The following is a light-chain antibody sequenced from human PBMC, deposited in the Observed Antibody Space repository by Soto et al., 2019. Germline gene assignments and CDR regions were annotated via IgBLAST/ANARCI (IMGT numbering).Light chain of an antibody. V-gene: IGKV1-5*03. CDR2: KAS. CDR1: QSISSW. J-gene: IGKJ1*01. CDR3: QQYNSFPT. Sequence: DIQMTQSPSTLSASVGDRVTITCRASQSISSWLAWYQQKPGKAPKLLIYKASSFESGVPSRFSGRGSGTEFTLTISSLQPDDFATYYCQQYNSFPTFGQGTKVEIK.